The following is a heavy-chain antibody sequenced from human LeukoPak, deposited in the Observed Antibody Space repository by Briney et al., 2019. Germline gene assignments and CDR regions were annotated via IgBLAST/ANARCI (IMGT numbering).Heavy chain of an antibody. CDR1: GFTFSSYE. CDR3: ARDRSYGRYSPYYFDY. J-gene: IGHJ4*02. Sequence: GSLRLSCAASGFTFSSYEMNWVRQAPGKGLEWVSYISSSGSTIYYADSVKGRFTISRDNAKNSLYLQMNSLRAEDTAVYYCARDRSYGRYSPYYFDYWGQGTLVTVSS. V-gene: IGHV3-48*03. CDR2: ISSSGSTI. D-gene: IGHD5-18*01.